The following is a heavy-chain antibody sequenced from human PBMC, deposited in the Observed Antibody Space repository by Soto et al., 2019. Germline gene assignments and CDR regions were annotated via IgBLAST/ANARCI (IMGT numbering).Heavy chain of an antibody. CDR1: GFTFSNYA. Sequence: GGSLMPSCAASGFTFSNYAMTWVRQAPGKGLEWVSGVSGSGGITNYAYAVKGRFTISRDNSKNTLYLQMNSLRAEDTAVYYCAKDRWDTTMTYYFDYWGQGALVTVSS. V-gene: IGHV3-23*01. CDR2: VSGSGGIT. D-gene: IGHD5-18*01. J-gene: IGHJ4*02. CDR3: AKDRWDTTMTYYFDY.